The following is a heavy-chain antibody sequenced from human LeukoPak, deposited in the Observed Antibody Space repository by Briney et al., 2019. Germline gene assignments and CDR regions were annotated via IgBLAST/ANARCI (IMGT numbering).Heavy chain of an antibody. CDR1: GYTFTSYG. Sequence: ASVKVSCKASGYTFTSYGISWVRQAPGQGLEWMGWISAYKGNTNYAQKLQGRVTMTTDTSTSTAYMELRSLRSDDQAVYYCARDWPWFGELASYYYYMDVWGKGTTVNVSS. J-gene: IGHJ6*03. V-gene: IGHV1-18*01. CDR3: ARDWPWFGELASYYYYMDV. D-gene: IGHD3-10*01. CDR2: ISAYKGNT.